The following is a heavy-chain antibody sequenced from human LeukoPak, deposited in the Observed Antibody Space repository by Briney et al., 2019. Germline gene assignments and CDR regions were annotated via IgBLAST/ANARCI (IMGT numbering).Heavy chain of an antibody. J-gene: IGHJ4*02. Sequence: GESLKISCKGSGYSFTSYWISWVRQMPGKGLEWMGIIYPGNSDTRYSPSFQGQVTITADKSISTAYLQGSSLKASDTAMYYCARLLGIAVDQVRGPFDYWGQGTLVTVSS. CDR3: ARLLGIAVDQVRGPFDY. CDR1: GYSFTSYW. V-gene: IGHV5-51*01. D-gene: IGHD6-19*01. CDR2: IYPGNSDT.